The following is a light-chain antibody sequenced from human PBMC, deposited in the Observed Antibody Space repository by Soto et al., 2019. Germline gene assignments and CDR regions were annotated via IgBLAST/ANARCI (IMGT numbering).Light chain of an antibody. CDR1: QSIGSW. CDR3: QQYDNGWT. Sequence: DLQMTQSPSTLSASVGDRVTITCRASQSIGSWLAWYQQRPGKAPKLLIYKASSLESGVPSRFSGSRSGTEFTLTISSLQPVDSATYYCQQYDNGWTFGLGTKVEI. CDR2: KAS. J-gene: IGKJ1*01. V-gene: IGKV1-5*03.